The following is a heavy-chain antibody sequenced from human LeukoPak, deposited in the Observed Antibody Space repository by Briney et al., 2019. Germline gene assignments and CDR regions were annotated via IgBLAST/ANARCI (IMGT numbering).Heavy chain of an antibody. Sequence: GGSLRLSCAASGFTFSNYGFHWVRQAPGKGLEWVALISNGGNTKYYADSLKGRFTISRDNSKNSLYLQMNSLRVEDTAVYYCAKDRYYEIRGWFDPWGQGTLVTVSS. V-gene: IGHV3-30*18. CDR2: ISNGGNTK. CDR3: AKDRYYEIRGWFDP. D-gene: IGHD3-9*01. J-gene: IGHJ5*02. CDR1: GFTFSNYG.